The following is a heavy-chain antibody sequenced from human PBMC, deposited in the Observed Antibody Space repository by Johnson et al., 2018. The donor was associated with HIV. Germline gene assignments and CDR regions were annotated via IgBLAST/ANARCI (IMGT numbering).Heavy chain of an antibody. CDR1: GFTFSSYW. V-gene: IGHV3-7*03. D-gene: IGHD6-19*01. J-gene: IGHJ3*02. CDR3: ARVGGIAVAPNDAFDI. Sequence: VQLVESGGGLVQPGGSLRLSCAASGFTFSSYWMSWVRQAPGNGLEWVANIKQDGSEKYYVDSVNGRFTISRDNAKNSLYLQMNSLRAEDTAVYYCARVGGIAVAPNDAFDIWGQGTMVTVSS. CDR2: IKQDGSEK.